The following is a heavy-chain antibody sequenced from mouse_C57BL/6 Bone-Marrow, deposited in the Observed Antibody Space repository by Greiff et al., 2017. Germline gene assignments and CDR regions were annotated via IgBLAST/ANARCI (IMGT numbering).Heavy chain of an antibody. J-gene: IGHJ1*03. CDR1: GYTFTSYW. CDR3: ASDYYERWYFDV. D-gene: IGHD1-1*01. CDR2: INPSNGGT. Sequence: VQLQESGTELVKPGASVKLSCKASGYTFTSYWMHWVKQRPGQGLEWIGNINPSNGGTNYNEKFKSKATLTVDKSSSTAYMQLSSLTSEDSAVYYCASDYYERWYFDVCGTGTTVTVSS. V-gene: IGHV1-53*01.